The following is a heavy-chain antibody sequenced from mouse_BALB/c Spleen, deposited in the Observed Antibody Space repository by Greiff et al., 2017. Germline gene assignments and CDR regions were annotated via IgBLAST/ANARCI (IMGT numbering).Heavy chain of an antibody. CDR1: GYTFTSYW. J-gene: IGHJ4*01. CDR3: ARLENDYYYAMDY. D-gene: IGHD2-4*01. CDR2: IYPGDGDT. V-gene: IGHV1-87*01. Sequence: VQLQQSGAELVRPGASVKLSCKASGYTFTSYWMQWVKQRPGQGLEWIGAIYPGDGDTRYTQKFKGKATLTADKSSSTAYMQLSSLASEDSAVYYCARLENDYYYAMDYWGQGTSVTVSS.